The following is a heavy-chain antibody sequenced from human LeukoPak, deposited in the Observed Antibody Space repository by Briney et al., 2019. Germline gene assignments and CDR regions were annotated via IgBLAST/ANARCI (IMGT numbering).Heavy chain of an antibody. CDR2: IYTSGST. V-gene: IGHV4-61*02. CDR1: GGSISSGSYY. D-gene: IGHD3-22*01. CDR3: ARDRYYYDSSGYDPYFDY. J-gene: IGHJ4*02. Sequence: SSETLSLTCTVSGGSISSGSYYWSWIRQPAGKGLEWIGRIYTSGSTNYNPSLKSRVTMAVDTSKNQFSLKLSSVTAADTAVYYCARDRYYYDSSGYDPYFDYWGQGTLVTVSS.